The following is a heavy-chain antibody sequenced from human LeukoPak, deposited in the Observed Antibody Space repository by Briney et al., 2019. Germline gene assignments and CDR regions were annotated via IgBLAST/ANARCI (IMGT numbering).Heavy chain of an antibody. CDR1: GYSFTSYW. D-gene: IGHD2-15*01. J-gene: IGHJ5*02. Sequence: GESLKISCKGSGYSFTSYWIGWVRQMPGKGLEWMGIIYPGDSDTRYSPSFQGQVTISADKSISTAYLQWSSLKASDTAIYYCARHFCSAGSCYPNWFDPWGQGTLVTVSS. V-gene: IGHV5-51*01. CDR3: ARHFCSAGSCYPNWFDP. CDR2: IYPGDSDT.